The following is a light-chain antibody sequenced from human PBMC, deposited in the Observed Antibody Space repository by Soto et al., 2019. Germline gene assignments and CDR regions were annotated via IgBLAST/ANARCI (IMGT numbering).Light chain of an antibody. V-gene: IGKV3D-20*02. CDR2: GAS. Sequence: EIVLTQSPGTPSLSPGERATLSCRASQSVSNNYLAWYQQKPGQAPRLLIYGASTRATDTPPRFSGSGSGTDFTLTISSLEPEDSAVYYCQQRNMWPITFGQGTRLEIK. J-gene: IGKJ5*01. CDR3: QQRNMWPIT. CDR1: QSVSNNY.